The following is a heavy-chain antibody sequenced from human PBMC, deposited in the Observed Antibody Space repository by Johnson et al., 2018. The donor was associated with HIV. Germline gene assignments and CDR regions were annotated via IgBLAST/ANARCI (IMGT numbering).Heavy chain of an antibody. V-gene: IGHV3-30*14. Sequence: QVQLVESGGGVVQPGRSLRLSCEGSGFTFSSFAIHWVRQAPGKGLEWVALISDDVSSTFYVDSVKGRFTISRDSSRNTLYLQIDTLKVEDTALYYCTRSKLQFLAPDAFDLWGQGTMVTVSS. CDR2: ISDDVSST. D-gene: IGHD5-24*01. J-gene: IGHJ3*01. CDR3: TRSKLQFLAPDAFDL. CDR1: GFTFSSFA.